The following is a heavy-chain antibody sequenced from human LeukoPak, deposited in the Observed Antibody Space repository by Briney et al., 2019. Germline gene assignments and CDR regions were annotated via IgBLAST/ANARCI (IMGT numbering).Heavy chain of an antibody. J-gene: IGHJ4*02. CDR2: ISHDGII. V-gene: IGHV3-74*01. D-gene: IGHD5-24*01. Sequence: GGSLRLSCETAGFTFSSYVMHWVRRTPGKGLVWVSRISHDGIISYADSVKGRFTISRDNAKNTLILQMNSLRVGDTAVYYCARDWVYKIDYWGRGTLVTVSS. CDR3: ARDWVYKIDY. CDR1: GFTFSSYV.